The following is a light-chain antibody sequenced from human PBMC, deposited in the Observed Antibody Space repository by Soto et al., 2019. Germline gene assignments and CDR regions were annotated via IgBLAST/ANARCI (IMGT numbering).Light chain of an antibody. CDR1: QSVSSN. CDR2: GAS. J-gene: IGKJ2*01. CDR3: QQYNNWPPYT. V-gene: IGKV3-15*01. Sequence: EIVMTQSPATLSVSPGERATLSCRASQSVSSNLARYQQKPGQAPRLLIYGASTRATGIPARFSGSGSGTEFTLTISSLQSEDFAVYDCQQYNNWPPYTFGQGTKLEIK.